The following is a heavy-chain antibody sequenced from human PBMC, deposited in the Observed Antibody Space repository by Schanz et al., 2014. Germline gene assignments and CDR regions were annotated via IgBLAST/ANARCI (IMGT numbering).Heavy chain of an antibody. Sequence: VQLLQFGGGVVQPGRSLRLSCAASGFTISSYSMNWVRQVPGKGLEWLSYIATSSSTRHYADSVKGRVTISRDNAKNSVSLQMRRLRVEDTAVYYCASGVHVSSLQKGLQFWGRGTLVIVSS. J-gene: IGHJ1*01. CDR1: GFTISSYS. CDR3: ASGVHVSSLQKGLQF. D-gene: IGHD3-10*01. V-gene: IGHV3-48*01. CDR2: IATSSSTR.